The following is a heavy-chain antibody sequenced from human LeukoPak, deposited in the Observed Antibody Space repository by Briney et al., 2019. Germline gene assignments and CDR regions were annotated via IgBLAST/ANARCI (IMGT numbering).Heavy chain of an antibody. J-gene: IGHJ4*02. D-gene: IGHD3-10*01. CDR1: GFTFSSYG. Sequence: PGGSLRLSCAASGFTFSSYGMSWVRQAPGKGLEWVSAISGSGGSTYYADSVKGRFTISRDNSKNTLYLQMNSLRAEDTAVYYCAKAPFSGSHFDYWGQGTLVTVSS. CDR2: ISGSGGST. CDR3: AKAPFSGSHFDY. V-gene: IGHV3-23*01.